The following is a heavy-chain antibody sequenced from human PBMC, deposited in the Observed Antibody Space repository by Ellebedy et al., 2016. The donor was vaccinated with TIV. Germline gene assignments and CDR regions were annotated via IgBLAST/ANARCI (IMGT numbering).Heavy chain of an antibody. CDR2: MHYSGST. D-gene: IGHD3-10*01. CDR3: ARDLVRGVFGS. J-gene: IGHJ4*02. Sequence: SETLSLTCTVSGGSMRTYFWNWIRQAPGKGLEWIASMHYSGSTKYNPSLRSRVTILGDTSINQFYLRLNSVTAADTAVYYCARDLVRGVFGSWGQGILVTVSS. CDR1: GGSMRTYF. V-gene: IGHV4-59*01.